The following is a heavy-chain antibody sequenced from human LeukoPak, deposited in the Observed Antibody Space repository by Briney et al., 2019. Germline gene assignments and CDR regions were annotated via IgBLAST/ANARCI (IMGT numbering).Heavy chain of an antibody. J-gene: IGHJ6*03. Sequence: SETLSLTCAVYGGSFSGYYWSWIRQPPGKGLEWIGEINHSGSTNYNPSLKSRVTISVDTSKNQFSLKLSSVTAADTAVYYCARLTVVVPAAMPYYYYYYYMDVWGKGTTVTISS. D-gene: IGHD2-2*01. CDR1: GGSFSGYY. CDR2: INHSGST. V-gene: IGHV4-34*01. CDR3: ARLTVVVPAAMPYYYYYYYMDV.